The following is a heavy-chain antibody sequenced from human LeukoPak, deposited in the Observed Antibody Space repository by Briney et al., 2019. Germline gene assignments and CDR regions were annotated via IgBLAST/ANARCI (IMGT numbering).Heavy chain of an antibody. J-gene: IGHJ4*02. Sequence: GAAVKVSCKASGYTFSGYYIHWVRQAPGQGLEWMGWISPNSGGTNYAQKFQGRVTMTRDTSISTAYFYCAKARGIAVAATPDYWGQGTLVTVSS. CDR3: Y. CDR2: ISPNSGGT. CDR1: GYTFSGYY. V-gene: IGHV1-2*02. D-gene: IGHD6-19*01.